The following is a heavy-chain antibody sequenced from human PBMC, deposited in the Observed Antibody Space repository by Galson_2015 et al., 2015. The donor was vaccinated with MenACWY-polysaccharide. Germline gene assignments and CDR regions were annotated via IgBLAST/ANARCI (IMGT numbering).Heavy chain of an antibody. Sequence: SVKVSCKASGYTFTSYYMHWVRQAPGQGLEWMGIINPNGGSTSYAQKFQGRVTMTRDTSTSTVYMELSSLRSEDTAVYYCAREGGVPAAMGPYYYYGMDVWGQGTTVTVSS. CDR2: INPNGGST. J-gene: IGHJ6*02. D-gene: IGHD2-2*01. CDR3: AREGGVPAAMGPYYYYGMDV. V-gene: IGHV1-46*01. CDR1: GYTFTSYY.